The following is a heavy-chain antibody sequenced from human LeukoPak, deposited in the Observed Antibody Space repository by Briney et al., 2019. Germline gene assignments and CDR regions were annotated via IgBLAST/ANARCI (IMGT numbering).Heavy chain of an antibody. D-gene: IGHD1-14*01. J-gene: IGHJ5*02. V-gene: IGHV4-34*01. CDR1: GGSFSGYY. Sequence: SETLSLTCAVYGGSFSGYYWSWIRQPPGKGLEWIGEINHSGSTNYNPSLKSRVTISVDTSKNQFSLKLSSVTAADTAVYYCARATGYYSDVGFDPWGQGTLVTVSS. CDR2: INHSGST. CDR3: ARATGYYSDVGFDP.